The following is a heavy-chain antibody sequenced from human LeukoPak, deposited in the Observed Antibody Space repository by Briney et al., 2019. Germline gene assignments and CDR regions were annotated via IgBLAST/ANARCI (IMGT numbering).Heavy chain of an antibody. J-gene: IGHJ5*02. D-gene: IGHD3-16*01. V-gene: IGHV3-21*01. CDR3: ASLYSYDDYRFDP. Sequence: GGSLRLSSAASGFTFSSYSMNWVRQAPGKGMEWVSSISSSSSYIYYADSVKGRFTISRDNAKNSLYLQMNSLRAEDTAVYYCASLYSYDDYRFDPWGQGTLVTVSS. CDR1: GFTFSSYS. CDR2: ISSSSSYI.